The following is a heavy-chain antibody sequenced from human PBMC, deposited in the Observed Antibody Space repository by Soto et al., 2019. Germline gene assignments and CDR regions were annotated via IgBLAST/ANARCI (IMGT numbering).Heavy chain of an antibody. CDR2: VYFSGTA. V-gene: IGHV4-39*01. Sequence: QQQLQESGPGLVKPAETMSLTCSVSGASIRTSSYYWGWIRQPPGKGLEWIGSVYFSGTAYQNPFLKSRVPISVDTSKNQFALNMNSVSAADTAMYYCARLGFGDSGYYRPNYWALDLWGRGTLVTVSS. J-gene: IGHJ2*01. D-gene: IGHD3-22*01. CDR3: ARLGFGDSGYYRPNYWALDL. CDR1: GASIRTSSYY.